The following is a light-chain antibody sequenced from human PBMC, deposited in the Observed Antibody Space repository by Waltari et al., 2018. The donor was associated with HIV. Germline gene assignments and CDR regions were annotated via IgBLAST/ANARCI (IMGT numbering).Light chain of an antibody. V-gene: IGLV1-47*01. CDR3: AAWDDSLSVLYV. Sequence: QSVLTQPPSASGTPGQRVTISCSGSSSNIGSNYVYWYQQLPGTAPKLLSYRNNRRPSGVPDRFSGSKSGTSASLAISGLRSEDEADYYCAAWDDSLSVLYVFGTGTKVTVL. J-gene: IGLJ1*01. CDR1: SSNIGSNY. CDR2: RNN.